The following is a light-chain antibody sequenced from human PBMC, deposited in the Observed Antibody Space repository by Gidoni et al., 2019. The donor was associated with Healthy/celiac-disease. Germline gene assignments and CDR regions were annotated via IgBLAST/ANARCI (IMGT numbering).Light chain of an antibody. CDR1: QSVSSN. CDR3: QQYNNWPPRRT. CDR2: GAS. J-gene: IGKJ1*01. V-gene: IGKV3-15*01. Sequence: EIVMTQSPATLSVSPGERATLSCRASQSVSSNLAWYQQKPGQAPRLLIYGASTRATGIPARFSGSWSGTEFTLTISSLQSEYFAVYYCQQYNNWPPRRTFGQGTKVEIK.